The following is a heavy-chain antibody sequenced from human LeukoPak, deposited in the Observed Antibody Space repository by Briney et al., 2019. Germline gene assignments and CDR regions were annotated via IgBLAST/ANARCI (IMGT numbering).Heavy chain of an antibody. D-gene: IGHD6-13*01. V-gene: IGHV3-23*01. CDR1: GFTFSSYA. CDR3: AKAAAAPGFDF. CDR2: ISGSGGST. J-gene: IGHJ4*02. Sequence: GGSLRLSCAASGFTFSSYAMSWVRQAPGKGLEWVSAISGSGGSTYYADSVKGRFTIFGDNSKNTIYLQMNSLRAEDTALYYCAKAAAAPGFDFWGQGTLVTVSS.